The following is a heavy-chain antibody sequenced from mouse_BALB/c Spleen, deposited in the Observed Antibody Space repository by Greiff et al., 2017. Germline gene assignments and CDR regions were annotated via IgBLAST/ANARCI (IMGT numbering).Heavy chain of an antibody. CDR2: ISYSGST. J-gene: IGHJ3*01. CDR3: ARQYGYDGWFAY. V-gene: IGHV3-8*02. Sequence: EVQLVESGPSLVKPSQTLSLTCSVTGDSITSGYWNWIRKFPGNKLEYMGYISYSGSTYYNPSLKSRISITRDTSKNQYYLQLNSVTTEDTATDSGARQYGYDGWFAYWGQGTLVTVSA. D-gene: IGHD2-2*01. CDR1: GDSITSGY.